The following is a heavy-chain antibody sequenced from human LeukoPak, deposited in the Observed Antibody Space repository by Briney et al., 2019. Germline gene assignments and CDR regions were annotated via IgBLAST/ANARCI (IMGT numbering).Heavy chain of an antibody. V-gene: IGHV4-30-4*08. CDR3: ARSPEYGIYFDY. J-gene: IGHJ4*02. CDR1: GGSISSGDYY. CDR2: IYYSGST. D-gene: IGHD2-2*01. Sequence: SETLSLTCTVSGGSISSGDYYWRWIRQPPGKGLEWIGYIYYSGSTYYNPSLKSRVTISVDTSKNQFSLKLSSVTAADTAVYYCARSPEYGIYFDYWGQGTLVTVSS.